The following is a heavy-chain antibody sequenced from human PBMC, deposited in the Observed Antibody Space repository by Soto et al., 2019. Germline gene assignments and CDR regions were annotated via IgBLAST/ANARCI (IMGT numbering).Heavy chain of an antibody. Sequence: SETLSLTCSVSGGPISNYCWNWIRQTPGKGLEWIGNIYYSGSTNYNPSLKSRVTISVDTSRNQFSLKLSSVTAADTAVYYCARWTYDSRGYYPMYNWFDPWGQGILVTVSS. V-gene: IGHV4-59*01. CDR3: ARWTYDSRGYYPMYNWFDP. D-gene: IGHD3-22*01. CDR2: IYYSGST. J-gene: IGHJ5*02. CDR1: GGPISNYC.